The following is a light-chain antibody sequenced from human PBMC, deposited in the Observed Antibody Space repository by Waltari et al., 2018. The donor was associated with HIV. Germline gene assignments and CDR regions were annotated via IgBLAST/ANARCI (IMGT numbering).Light chain of an antibody. CDR2: DVN. CDR3: CSHAGNFIFA. CDR1: SPCVDTF. Sequence: QSDLTQPHTVSGRPGQSPTIASPRTSPCVDTFVYWYQHHPRKAPKVIIYDVNKRTSGVPDRFSGSKSGNTAFLTISGLQAEDEAEYHCCSHAGNFIFAFGSGTKVTVL. V-gene: IGLV2-11*01. J-gene: IGLJ1*01.